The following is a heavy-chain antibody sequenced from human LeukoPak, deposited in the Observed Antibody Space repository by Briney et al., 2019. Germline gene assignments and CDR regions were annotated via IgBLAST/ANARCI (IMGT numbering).Heavy chain of an antibody. CDR1: GGSFSGYY. Sequence: SETLSLTCAVYGGSFSGYYWGWIRQPPGKGLEWIGEINHSGSTNYNPSLKSRVTISVDTSKNQFSLKLSSVTAADTAVYYCARFPVNSGWDLWGRGTLVTVSS. CDR2: INHSGST. CDR3: ARFPVNSGWDL. J-gene: IGHJ2*01. V-gene: IGHV4-34*01. D-gene: IGHD5-12*01.